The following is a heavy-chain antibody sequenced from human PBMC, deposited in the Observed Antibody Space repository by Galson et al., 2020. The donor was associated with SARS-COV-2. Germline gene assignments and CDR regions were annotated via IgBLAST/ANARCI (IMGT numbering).Heavy chain of an antibody. CDR1: GFTFTRYA. D-gene: IGHD4-17*01. Sequence: GGSLRLSCAASGFTFTRYALSWVRQAPGKGLEWVSAMSGSGGSTYYADSVKGRYTISRDNSKNMLYLQMNSLRAEDTAVYYCAKDQGIDYGDQLHYWGQGTLVTVSS. CDR3: AKDQGIDYGDQLHY. J-gene: IGHJ4*02. V-gene: IGHV3-23*01. CDR2: MSGSGGST.